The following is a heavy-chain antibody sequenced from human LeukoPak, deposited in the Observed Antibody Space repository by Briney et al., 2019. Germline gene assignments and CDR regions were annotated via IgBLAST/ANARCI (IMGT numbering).Heavy chain of an antibody. Sequence: GGSLRLSCAASGFTFSSYWMSWVRQAPGKGLEWVANIKQDGSEKYYVDSVKGRFTISRDNAKNSLYLQMNSLRAEDTAVYYCAATDSSGYDYYYFDYWGQGTLVTASS. J-gene: IGHJ4*02. CDR3: AATDSSGYDYYYFDY. V-gene: IGHV3-7*01. D-gene: IGHD5-12*01. CDR1: GFTFSSYW. CDR2: IKQDGSEK.